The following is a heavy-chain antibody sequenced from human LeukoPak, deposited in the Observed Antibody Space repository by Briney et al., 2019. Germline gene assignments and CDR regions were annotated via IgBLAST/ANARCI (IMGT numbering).Heavy chain of an antibody. CDR2: IIPIFGTA. Sequence: ASVKVSCTASGGTFSSYAISWVRQAPGQGLEWMGGIIPIFGTANYAQKFQGRVTITADKSTSTAYMELSSLRSEDTAVYYCATYSGYDLDYYYYYMDVWGKGTTVTVSS. V-gene: IGHV1-69*06. CDR3: ATYSGYDLDYYYYYMDV. CDR1: GGTFSSYA. D-gene: IGHD5-12*01. J-gene: IGHJ6*03.